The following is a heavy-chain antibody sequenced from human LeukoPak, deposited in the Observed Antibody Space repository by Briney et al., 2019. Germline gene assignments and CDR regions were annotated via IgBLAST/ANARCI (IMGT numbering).Heavy chain of an antibody. D-gene: IGHD5-18*01. V-gene: IGHV3-30*03. CDR2: ISYDGSNK. CDR3: ARGDQYSHDGGDY. Sequence: PGRSLRLSCAASGFTFSSYGMHWVRQAPGKGLEWVAVISYDGSNKYYADSVKGRFTISRDNSKNTLYLQMNSLRTEDTAVYYCARGDQYSHDGGDYWGQGTLVTVSS. CDR1: GFTFSSYG. J-gene: IGHJ4*02.